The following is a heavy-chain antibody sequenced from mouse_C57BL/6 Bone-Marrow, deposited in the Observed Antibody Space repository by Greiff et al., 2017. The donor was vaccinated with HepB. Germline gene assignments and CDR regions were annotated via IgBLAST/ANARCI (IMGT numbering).Heavy chain of an antibody. CDR2: ISDGGSYT. CDR1: GFTFSSYA. J-gene: IGHJ1*03. V-gene: IGHV5-4*03. Sequence: EVQLVESGGGLVKPGGSLKLSCAASGFTFSSYAMSWVRQTPEKRLEWVATISDGGSYTYYPDNVKGRFTISRDNAKNNLYLQMSHLKSEDTAMYYCARRRYYGSSLYWYCDVWGTGTTVTVSS. CDR3: ARRRYYGSSLYWYCDV. D-gene: IGHD1-1*01.